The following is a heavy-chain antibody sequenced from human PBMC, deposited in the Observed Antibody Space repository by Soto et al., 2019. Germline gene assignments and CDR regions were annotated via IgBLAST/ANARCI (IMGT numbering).Heavy chain of an antibody. CDR1: GDSVSSNSAA. CDR2: TYYRSKWYN. CDR3: QRQGGKRVVRMVLDY. J-gene: IGHJ4*02. D-gene: IGHD3-10*01. Sequence: SQTLSLTCAISGDSVSSNSAAWNWIRQSPSRGLEWLGRTYYRSKWYNDYAVSVKSRITINPDTSKNQFSLQLNSVTPEDTAVFYCQRQGGKRVVRMVLDYWGKGTLVTVSS. V-gene: IGHV6-1*01.